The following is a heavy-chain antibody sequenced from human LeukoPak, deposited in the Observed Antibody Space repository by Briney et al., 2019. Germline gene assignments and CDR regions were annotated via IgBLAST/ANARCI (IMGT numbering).Heavy chain of an antibody. CDR3: ARDGGAAAGYFDY. CDR2: IIPILGIA. Sequence: ASVKVSCKASGGTFSSYAISWVRQAPGQGLEWMGRIIPILGIANYAQKFQGRVTITADKSTSTAYMELSSLRSEDTAVYYCARDGGAAAGYFDYWGQGTLVTVSS. V-gene: IGHV1-69*04. CDR1: GGTFSSYA. J-gene: IGHJ4*02. D-gene: IGHD6-13*01.